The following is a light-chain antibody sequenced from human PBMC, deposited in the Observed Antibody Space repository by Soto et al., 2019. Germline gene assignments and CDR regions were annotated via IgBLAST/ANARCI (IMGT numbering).Light chain of an antibody. Sequence: QSVLTQSPSASGTPGQRVTMSCSGSRSNIGSNSVSWYQQLPGTVPKLLIYSNDQRPSGVPDRFSGSKSGTSASLAISGLQSEDEADYFCATWDVSLSGWVFGGGTKLTVL. CDR1: RSNIGSNS. CDR2: SND. CDR3: ATWDVSLSGWV. V-gene: IGLV1-44*01. J-gene: IGLJ3*02.